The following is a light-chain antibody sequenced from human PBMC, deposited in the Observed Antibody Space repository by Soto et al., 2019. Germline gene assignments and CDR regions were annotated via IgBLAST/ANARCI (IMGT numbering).Light chain of an antibody. CDR3: QPFGTSFPYT. J-gene: IGKJ2*01. Sequence: EIVLTQSPGTLSLSPGERATLTGRASQSVSSSYLAWYQQKPGQAPRLLMYDASSRAPGIPDRFSGSGSGTDFNLTISRLEPEDVEVYSWQPFGTSFPYTFGQGTKLDIK. CDR1: QSVSSSY. V-gene: IGKV3-20*01. CDR2: DAS.